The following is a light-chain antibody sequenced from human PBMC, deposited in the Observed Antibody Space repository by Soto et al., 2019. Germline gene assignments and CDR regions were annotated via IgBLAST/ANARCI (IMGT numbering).Light chain of an antibody. J-gene: IGKJ4*01. CDR2: GAA. CDR1: QSVGST. CDR3: QQYHDWPPLT. V-gene: IGKV3-15*01. Sequence: EIVMTQSPATLSVSPGERATLSCRASQSVGSTLAWYQQKPGQAPRLLIYGAATRATGVPARFSGSRSGTEFTLTISSMQAEDLAVYYCQQYHDWPPLTFGGGTKVEIK.